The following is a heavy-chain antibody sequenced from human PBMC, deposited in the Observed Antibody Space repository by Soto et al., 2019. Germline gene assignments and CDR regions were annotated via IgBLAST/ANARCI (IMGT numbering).Heavy chain of an antibody. V-gene: IGHV3-21*01. D-gene: IGHD3-22*01. Sequence: GSLRLSCAASGFTFSSYSMNWVRQAPGKGLEWVSSISSSSSYIYYADSVKGRFTISRDNAKNSLYLQMNSLRAEDTAVYYCARGGDSSGYYYYYYGMDVWGPGTTVTVSS. CDR2: ISSSSSYI. CDR3: ARGGDSSGYYYYYYGMDV. J-gene: IGHJ6*02. CDR1: GFTFSSYS.